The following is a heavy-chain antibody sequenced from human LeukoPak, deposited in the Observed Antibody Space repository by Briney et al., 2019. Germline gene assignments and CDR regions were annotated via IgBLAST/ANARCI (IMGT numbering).Heavy chain of an antibody. CDR3: ARHAQYYDFWSGYLLDY. Sequence: PSQTLPLTCTVSGGSISSGDYYWSWIRQPPGKGLEWIGYIYYSGSTYYNPSLKSRVTISVDTSKNQFSLKLSSVTAADTAVYYCARHAQYYDFWSGYLLDYWGQGTLVTVSS. CDR2: IYYSGST. J-gene: IGHJ4*02. V-gene: IGHV4-30-4*08. CDR1: GGSISSGDYY. D-gene: IGHD3-3*01.